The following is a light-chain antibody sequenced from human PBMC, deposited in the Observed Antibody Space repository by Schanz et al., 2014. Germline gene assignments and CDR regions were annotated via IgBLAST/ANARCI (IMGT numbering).Light chain of an antibody. CDR2: DVS. CDR3: TSYAGSNNFGV. V-gene: IGLV2-14*03. J-gene: IGLJ1*01. CDR1: SSDVGAYNL. Sequence: QSALTQPASVSGSPGQSITISCTGTSSDVGAYNLVSWFQQHPGKVPKLVIYDVSNRPSGISNRFSGSKSVNTASLTVSGLQAEDEADYYCTSYAGSNNFGVFGTGTKLTVL.